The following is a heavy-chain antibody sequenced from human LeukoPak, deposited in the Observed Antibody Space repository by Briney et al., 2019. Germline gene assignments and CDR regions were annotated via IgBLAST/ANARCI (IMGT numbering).Heavy chain of an antibody. Sequence: PGGSLRLSCAASGFTFSSYWMSWVRQAPGKGLEWVANIKQDGNEKYYVDSVKGRFTISRDNAKNSVYLQMNSLRAEDTAVYYCARDDDWNYEDYWGQGTLVTVSS. CDR1: GFTFSSYW. CDR3: ARDDDWNYEDY. CDR2: IKQDGNEK. D-gene: IGHD1-7*01. J-gene: IGHJ4*02. V-gene: IGHV3-7*01.